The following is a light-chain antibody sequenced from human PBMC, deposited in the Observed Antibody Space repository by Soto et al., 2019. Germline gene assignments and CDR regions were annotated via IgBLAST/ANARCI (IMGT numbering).Light chain of an antibody. CDR1: SSDVGGYSY. J-gene: IGLJ1*01. CDR3: CSYTGSYSYV. Sequence: QSALTQPHSVSGSPGQSVTISCTGTSSDVGGYSYVSWYQQHPGKAPELIIYDVTERPSGVPDRFSGSKSGNTASLTISGLQAEDEADYYCCSYTGSYSYVFGIGTKVT. CDR2: DVT. V-gene: IGLV2-11*01.